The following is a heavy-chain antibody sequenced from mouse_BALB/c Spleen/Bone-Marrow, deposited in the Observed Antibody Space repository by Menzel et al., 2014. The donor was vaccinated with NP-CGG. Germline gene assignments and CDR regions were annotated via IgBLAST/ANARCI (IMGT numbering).Heavy chain of an antibody. CDR2: IDPANGNT. CDR1: GFNIKDTY. V-gene: IGHV14-3*02. Sequence: VQLQQSGAELVKPGASVKLSCTASGFNIKDTYMHWVKQRPEQGLEWIGRIDPANGNTKYDPKFQGKATITADTSSNTAYLQLSSLTSEDTALYYCARNYGYGKSFAYWGQGTLVTVSA. CDR3: ARNYGYGKSFAY. D-gene: IGHD2-2*01. J-gene: IGHJ3*01.